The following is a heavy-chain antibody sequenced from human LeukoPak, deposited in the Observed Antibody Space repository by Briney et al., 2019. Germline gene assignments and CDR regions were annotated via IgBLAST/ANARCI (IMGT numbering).Heavy chain of an antibody. Sequence: KPGGSLRLSCAASGFTFSNAWMTWVRQAPGKGLQWVGRIKTTTDGGTTDYAAPVKGIFIISRDDSISTLYLQMNSLETEDTAVYYCTTRPLPIGDYPLDYWGQGALVTVSS. J-gene: IGHJ4*02. V-gene: IGHV3-15*01. CDR1: GFTFSNAW. CDR2: IKTTTDGGTT. CDR3: TTRPLPIGDYPLDY. D-gene: IGHD4-17*01.